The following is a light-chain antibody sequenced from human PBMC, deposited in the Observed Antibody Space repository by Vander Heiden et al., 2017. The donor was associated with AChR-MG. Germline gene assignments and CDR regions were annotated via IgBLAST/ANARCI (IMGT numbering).Light chain of an antibody. V-gene: IGKV3-11*01. CDR3: QQRSNWPPVT. CDR2: DTS. J-gene: IGKJ5*01. Sequence: EIVLTQSPATPALSPGERATLSCRASQSVTTYLAWYQQKPGQAPRLLIYDTSTRAAGIPARFSGSGSGTDFTLTISSLEPEDFAVYHCQQRSNWPPVTFGQGTRLEIK. CDR1: QSVTTY.